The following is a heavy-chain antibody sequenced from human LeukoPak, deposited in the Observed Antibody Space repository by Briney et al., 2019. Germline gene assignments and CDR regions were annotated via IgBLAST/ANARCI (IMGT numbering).Heavy chain of an antibody. Sequence: SVKVSCKASGFTFTSSAMQWVRQARGQRLEWIGWIVVGSGNTNYAQKFQGRVTITRDMSTSTAYMELSSLRSENTAVYYCAAFIDDSSGSYFQHWGQGTLVTVSS. D-gene: IGHD3-22*01. CDR3: AAFIDDSSGSYFQH. CDR2: IVVGSGNT. V-gene: IGHV1-58*02. CDR1: GFTFTSSA. J-gene: IGHJ1*01.